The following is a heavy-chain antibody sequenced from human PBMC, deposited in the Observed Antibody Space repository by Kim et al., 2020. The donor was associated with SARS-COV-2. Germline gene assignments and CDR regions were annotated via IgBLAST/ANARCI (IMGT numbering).Heavy chain of an antibody. D-gene: IGHD3-22*01. Sequence: NKSYVDHMRGRFINSRDNSRNRRYLQMNSLRPEDTAVYYCASSGYYLEIDYWGQGTLVTVPS. V-gene: IGHV3-30*07. CDR2: NK. J-gene: IGHJ4*02. CDR3: ASSGYYLEIDY.